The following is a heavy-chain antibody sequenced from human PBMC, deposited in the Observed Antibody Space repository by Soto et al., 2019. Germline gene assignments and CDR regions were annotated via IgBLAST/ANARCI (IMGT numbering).Heavy chain of an antibody. CDR2: ISAYNGNT. CDR1: GYTFITYG. D-gene: IGHD3-22*01. Sequence: VQLVQSGTEMEKPGASVKVSCKASGYTFITYGITWVRQAPGQGLEWMGWISAYNGNTNYAQKFQGRVTMTTDTSTSTAYMELRSLRSDDTAVYYCARVGDYFYDSSGYYPIDYWGQGTLVTVSS. CDR3: ARVGDYFYDSSGYYPIDY. J-gene: IGHJ4*02. V-gene: IGHV1-18*01.